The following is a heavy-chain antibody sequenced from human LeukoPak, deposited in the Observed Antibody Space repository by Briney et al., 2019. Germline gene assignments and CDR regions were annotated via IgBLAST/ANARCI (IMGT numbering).Heavy chain of an antibody. CDR1: GFTLSTYA. D-gene: IGHD6-19*01. CDR3: VHLGQWLVPYYYYGMDV. V-gene: IGHV3-64D*06. CDR2: ISTNGGST. Sequence: TGGSLRLSCSASGFTLSTYAMHCVRQAPGKGLKYVSGISTNGGSTYYADSVKGRFTISRDNSENTLYLQMSSLRPEDTAVYYCVHLGQWLVPYYYYGMDVWGQGTTVTVSS. J-gene: IGHJ6*02.